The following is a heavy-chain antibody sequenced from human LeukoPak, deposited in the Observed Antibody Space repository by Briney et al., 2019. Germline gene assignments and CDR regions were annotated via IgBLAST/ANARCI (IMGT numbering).Heavy chain of an antibody. V-gene: IGHV4-59*11. Sequence: PSETLSLTCTVSGGSISSHYWSWIRQPPGKGLEWIGYIYYSGSTNYNPSLKSRVTISVDTSKNQFSLKLSSVTAADTAVYYCARELRVVVVPAAIYYYYMDVWGKGTTVTVSS. D-gene: IGHD2-2*01. CDR3: ARELRVVVVPAAIYYYYMDV. CDR2: IYYSGST. CDR1: GGSISSHY. J-gene: IGHJ6*03.